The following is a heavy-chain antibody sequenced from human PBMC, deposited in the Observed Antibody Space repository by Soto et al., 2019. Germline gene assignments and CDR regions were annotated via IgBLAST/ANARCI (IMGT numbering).Heavy chain of an antibody. CDR1: GYTFTSYD. V-gene: IGHV1-8*01. CDR2: MNPNSGNT. D-gene: IGHD3-9*01. CDR3: ARVKNDDILTGYSPFWFDP. Sequence: GASVKVSCKASGYTFTSYDINWVRQATGQGLEWMGWMNPNSGNTGYAQKFQGRVTMTRNTSISTAYMELSSLRSEDTAVYYCARVKNDDILTGYSPFWFDPWGQGTLVTVSS. J-gene: IGHJ5*02.